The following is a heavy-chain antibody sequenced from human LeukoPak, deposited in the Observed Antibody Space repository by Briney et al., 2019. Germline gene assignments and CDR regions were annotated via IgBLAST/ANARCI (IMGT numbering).Heavy chain of an antibody. CDR2: IKQDGGEK. D-gene: IGHD1-26*01. V-gene: IGHV3-7*03. J-gene: IGHJ4*02. Sequence: GGSLRLSCAASEFTFSSYWMSWVRQAPGKGLEWVANIKQDGGEKYYLDSVKGRFTVSRDNAKNSLYLQMNSLRAEDTAVYYCARERGRGRDSPWFDYWGQGTLVTVSS. CDR1: EFTFSSYW. CDR3: ARERGRGRDSPWFDY.